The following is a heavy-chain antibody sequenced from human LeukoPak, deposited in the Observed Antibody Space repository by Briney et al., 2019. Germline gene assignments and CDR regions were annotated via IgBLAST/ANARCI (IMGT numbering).Heavy chain of an antibody. Sequence: PGGSLRLSCAASGFTFSSYSMNWVRQAPGKGPEWVSSISSSSGYIFYADSVKGRFTISRDNAKNSLYLQMNSLRAEDTAVYYCARDTKQLTSYYYYYGMDVWGQGTTVTVSS. V-gene: IGHV3-21*01. D-gene: IGHD6-13*01. CDR1: GFTFSSYS. CDR2: ISSSSGYI. CDR3: ARDTKQLTSYYYYYGMDV. J-gene: IGHJ6*02.